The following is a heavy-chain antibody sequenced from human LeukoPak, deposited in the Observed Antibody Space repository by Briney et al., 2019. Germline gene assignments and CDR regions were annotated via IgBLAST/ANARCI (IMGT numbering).Heavy chain of an antibody. V-gene: IGHV4-4*07. Sequence: PSETLSLTCTVSGGSISSYYWSWIRQPAGKGLEWIGRIYTSGSTNYNPSLKSQVTMSVDTSKNQFSLKLSSVTAADTAVYYCARDYYDSSGYYWWYFDYWGQETLVTVSS. J-gene: IGHJ4*02. CDR3: ARDYYDSSGYYWWYFDY. D-gene: IGHD3-22*01. CDR2: IYTSGST. CDR1: GGSISSYY.